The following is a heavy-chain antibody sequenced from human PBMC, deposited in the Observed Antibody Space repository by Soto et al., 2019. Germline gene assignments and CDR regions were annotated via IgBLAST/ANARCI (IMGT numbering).Heavy chain of an antibody. D-gene: IGHD6-6*01. V-gene: IGHV3-7*01. Sequence: EVQLVESGGGLVQPGGSLRLSCAASGFTFSSYWISWVRQAPGKGLEWVANIKQDGSEKYYVDSVKGRFTISRDNAKNSLYLQMNSLRAEDTAVYYCAGSSIAAREYFQHWGQGTLVTVSS. CDR1: GFTFSSYW. CDR2: IKQDGSEK. J-gene: IGHJ1*01. CDR3: AGSSIAAREYFQH.